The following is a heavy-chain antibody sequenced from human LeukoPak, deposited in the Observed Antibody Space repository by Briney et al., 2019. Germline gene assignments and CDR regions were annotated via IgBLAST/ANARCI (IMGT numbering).Heavy chain of an antibody. V-gene: IGHV4-38-2*02. CDR3: ARISAVEMATIPFDY. D-gene: IGHD5-24*01. Sequence: SETLSLTCTVSGYSISSGYYWGWIRQPPGKGLEWIGSIYHSGSAYYNPSLKSRVTISVDTSNNQFSLNLSSVTAADTAVYYCARISAVEMATIPFDYWGHGTLVTVSS. J-gene: IGHJ4*01. CDR1: GYSISSGYY. CDR2: IYHSGSA.